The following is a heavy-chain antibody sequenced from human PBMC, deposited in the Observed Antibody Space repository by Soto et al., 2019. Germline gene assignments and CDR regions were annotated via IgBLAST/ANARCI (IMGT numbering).Heavy chain of an antibody. J-gene: IGHJ4*02. CDR2: IYWDDDK. CDR1: GFSLSTSGVG. Sequence: QITLKESGPTLVKPTQTLTLTCTFSGFSLSTSGVGVGWIRQPPGKALEWLALIYWDDDKRYSPSLKTRLTITKDTSKNQVVLTMTNMDPVDTATYYCALVNDYLLFEYWGQGTLVTVSS. V-gene: IGHV2-5*02. CDR3: ALVNDYLLFEY. D-gene: IGHD4-17*01.